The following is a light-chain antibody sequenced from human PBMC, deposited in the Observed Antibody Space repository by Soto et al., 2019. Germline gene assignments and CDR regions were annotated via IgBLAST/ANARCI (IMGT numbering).Light chain of an antibody. CDR2: EVT. CDR1: SSDVGGYNY. V-gene: IGLV2-8*01. J-gene: IGLJ1*01. CDR3: SSFAGSIFYV. Sequence: QSALTQPPSASGSPGQSVTISCTGTSSDVGGYNYVSWYQQHPGRVPKLMIYEVTKRPSGVPDRFSGSKSGNTASLTVSGLPAEDEADYYCSSFAGSIFYVFGTGTQLTVL.